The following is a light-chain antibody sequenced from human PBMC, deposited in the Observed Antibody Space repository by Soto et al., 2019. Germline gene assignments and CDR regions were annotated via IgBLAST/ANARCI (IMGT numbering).Light chain of an antibody. J-gene: IGKJ2*01. CDR3: QQYGSSPFMYT. CDR2: GPS. V-gene: IGKV3-20*01. Sequence: EIVLTQSPGTLSLSPGERATLSCRASQSVSSSYLAWYQQKPGQAPRLLIYGPSSRATGIPVRFSGSGSGTDFTLTISRLEPEDFAVYYCQQYGSSPFMYTFGQGTKLEIK. CDR1: QSVSSSY.